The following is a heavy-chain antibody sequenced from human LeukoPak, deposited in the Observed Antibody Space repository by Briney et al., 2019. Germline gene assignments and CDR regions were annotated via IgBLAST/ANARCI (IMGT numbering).Heavy chain of an antibody. CDR3: ARDLAYGSGSYYNY. V-gene: IGHV3-48*01. CDR1: GFTFSTYS. D-gene: IGHD3-10*01. J-gene: IGHJ4*02. CDR2: ISSSSSTI. Sequence: GGSLRLSCAASGFTFSTYSMNWVRQAPGKGLEWVSYISSSSSTIYYADSVKGRFTISRDNAKNSLYLQMNSLRAEDTAVYYCARDLAYGSGSYYNYWGQGTLVTVSS.